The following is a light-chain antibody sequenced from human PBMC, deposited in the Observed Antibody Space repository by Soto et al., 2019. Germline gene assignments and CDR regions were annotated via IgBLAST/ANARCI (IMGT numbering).Light chain of an antibody. CDR2: EGS. Sequence: QSALTQPASVSGSPGQSITISCTGTSSDVGSYNLVSWYQQHPGKAPKLMIYEGSKRPSGVSNRFSGSKSGNTASLTISGLQAEDEADYYCQSYDTSLGGYYVFGTGTKVTVL. CDR1: SSDVGSYNL. CDR3: QSYDTSLGGYYV. J-gene: IGLJ1*01. V-gene: IGLV2-23*01.